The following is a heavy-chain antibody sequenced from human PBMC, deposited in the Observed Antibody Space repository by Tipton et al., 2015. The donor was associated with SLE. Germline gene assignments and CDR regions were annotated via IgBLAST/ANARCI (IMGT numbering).Heavy chain of an antibody. D-gene: IGHD3-3*01. CDR2: IYTRGST. CDR1: GGSISSGSYY. J-gene: IGHJ2*01. Sequence: TLSLTCTVSGGSISSGSYYWSWIRQPAGKGLEWIGRIYTRGSTNYNPSLKSRVTISVDTSKNQFSPKLSSVTAADTAVYYCATSYYDFWSGWYFDLWGRGTLVTVSS. V-gene: IGHV4-61*02. CDR3: ATSYYDFWSGWYFDL.